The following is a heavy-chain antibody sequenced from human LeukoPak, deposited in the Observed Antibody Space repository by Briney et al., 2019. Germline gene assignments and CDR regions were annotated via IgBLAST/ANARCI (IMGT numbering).Heavy chain of an antibody. J-gene: IGHJ4*02. CDR3: RGSSRTFDY. CDR2: IKQDGSEK. CDR1: GFNFSSNW. D-gene: IGHD6-13*01. Sequence: GGPLRLSCAASGFNFSSNWMSWVRQAPGKGLEWVANIKQDGSEKYYVDSVKGRFTISRDNAKASLYLQMNSLRAEDTAVYYCRGSSRTFDYWGQGALVTVSS. V-gene: IGHV3-7*01.